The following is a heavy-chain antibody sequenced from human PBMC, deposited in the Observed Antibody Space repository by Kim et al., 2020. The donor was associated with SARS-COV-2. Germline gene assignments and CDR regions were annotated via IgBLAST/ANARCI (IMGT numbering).Heavy chain of an antibody. J-gene: IGHJ6*02. D-gene: IGHD3-10*01. V-gene: IGHV3-48*03. Sequence: FTISRDNAKNSLYLQMNSLRAEDTAVYYCARWNSMVRGVIITYYYYGMDVWGQGTTVTVSS. CDR3: ARWNSMVRGVIITYYYYGMDV.